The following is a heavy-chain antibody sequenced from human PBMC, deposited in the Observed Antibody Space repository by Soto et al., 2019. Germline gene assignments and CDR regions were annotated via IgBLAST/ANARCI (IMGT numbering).Heavy chain of an antibody. CDR3: ARTDYGDYVGAPYGMDV. J-gene: IGHJ6*02. Sequence: ASVKVSCKASGYTFTSYGISWVRQAPGQGLEWMGWISAYNGNTNYAQKLQGRVTMTTDTSTSTAYMEPSRLRSDDTAVYYCARTDYGDYVGAPYGMDVWGQGTTVTVSS. CDR2: ISAYNGNT. D-gene: IGHD4-17*01. V-gene: IGHV1-18*04. CDR1: GYTFTSYG.